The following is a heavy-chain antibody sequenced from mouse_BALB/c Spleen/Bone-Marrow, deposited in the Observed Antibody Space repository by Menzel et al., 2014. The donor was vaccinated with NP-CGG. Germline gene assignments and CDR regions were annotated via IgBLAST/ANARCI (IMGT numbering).Heavy chain of an antibody. V-gene: IGHV2-2*03. CDR1: GFSLTSYG. Sequence: QVQLKHSGHGLVQPSQSLSITCTVSGFSLTSYGVYWVRQSPGKGLEWLGVIWSGGSTDYNAAFISRLSISKDNSKSQVFFKMNSLQSNDTAIYYCARNRDWDGAMDYWGQGTSVTVSS. J-gene: IGHJ4*01. D-gene: IGHD4-1*01. CDR2: IWSGGST. CDR3: ARNRDWDGAMDY.